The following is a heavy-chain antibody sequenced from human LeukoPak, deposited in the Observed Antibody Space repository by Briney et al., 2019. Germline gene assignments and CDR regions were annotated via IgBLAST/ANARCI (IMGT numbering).Heavy chain of an antibody. CDR1: GGSISSGSYY. V-gene: IGHV4-61*02. J-gene: IGHJ5*02. CDR3: ARSRMVRGVIEFDP. Sequence: SETLSLTCTVSGGSISSGSYYWSWLRQPAGKGLEWIGRIYTSGSTNYNPSLKSRVTISVDTSENQFSLKLSSVTAADTAVYYCARSRMVRGVIEFDPWGQGTLVTVSS. D-gene: IGHD3-10*01. CDR2: IYTSGST.